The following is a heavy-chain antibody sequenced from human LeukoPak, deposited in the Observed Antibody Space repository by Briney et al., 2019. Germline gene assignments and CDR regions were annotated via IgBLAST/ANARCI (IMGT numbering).Heavy chain of an antibody. Sequence: GGSLRLSCAASGFTFDDFAMSWVRQAPGKGLEWVSGINWNGGSTGCADSVKGRFTISRDNAKNSLYLQMNSLRAEDTALYYCARVEFDYWGQGTLVTVSS. J-gene: IGHJ4*02. CDR2: INWNGGST. CDR3: ARVEFDY. D-gene: IGHD3-3*01. CDR1: GFTFDDFA. V-gene: IGHV3-20*04.